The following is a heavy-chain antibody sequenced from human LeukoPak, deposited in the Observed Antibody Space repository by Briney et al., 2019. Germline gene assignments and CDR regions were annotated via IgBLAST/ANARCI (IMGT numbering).Heavy chain of an antibody. D-gene: IGHD3-10*01. CDR1: GFTISFYW. Sequence: GGSLRLSCAASGFTISFYWMSWVRQAPGKGLEWVANINQVASERNYVDSVKGRFTISRDNAKNSLYLQMNSVRAEDTAMYYCVRDGGYYGPDSWGQGALVSVSS. V-gene: IGHV3-7*04. J-gene: IGHJ4*02. CDR3: VRDGGYYGPDS. CDR2: INQVASER.